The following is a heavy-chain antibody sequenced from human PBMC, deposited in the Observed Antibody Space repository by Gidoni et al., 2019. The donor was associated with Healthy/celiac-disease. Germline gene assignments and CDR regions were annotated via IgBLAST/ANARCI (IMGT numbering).Heavy chain of an antibody. CDR3: ARGVVAANEEYYFDY. CDR1: GGSISSGGYY. J-gene: IGHJ4*02. CDR2: IYYSGST. Sequence: QVQLQESGPGLVKPSQTLSLTCTVSGGSISSGGYYWSWFRQHPGKGLEWIGYIYYSGSTYYNPSLKSRVTISVDTSKNQFSLKLSSVTAADTAVYYCARGVVAANEEYYFDYWGQGTLVTVSS. V-gene: IGHV4-31*03. D-gene: IGHD2-15*01.